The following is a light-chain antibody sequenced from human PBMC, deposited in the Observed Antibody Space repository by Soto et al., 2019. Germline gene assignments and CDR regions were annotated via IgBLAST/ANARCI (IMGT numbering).Light chain of an antibody. CDR1: QTISSW. CDR3: QHYNSYSEA. CDR2: KAS. J-gene: IGKJ1*01. Sequence: DIQMTQSPSTLSGSVGYRVTITCRASQTISSWLAWYQQKPGKAPKLLIYKASTLKSGVPSRFSSSGSGTEFTLTISSLQPDEFATYDCQHYNSYSEAFGQLTKVEIK. V-gene: IGKV1-5*03.